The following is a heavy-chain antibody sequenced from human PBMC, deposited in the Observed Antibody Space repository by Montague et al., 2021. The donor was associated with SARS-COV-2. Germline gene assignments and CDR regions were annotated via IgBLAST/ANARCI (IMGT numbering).Heavy chain of an antibody. D-gene: IGHD1-26*01. V-gene: IGHV2-70*20. CDR3: ARGIGWRSRVIFDH. CDR2: IDRDDE. Sequence: PALVKPTQTLTLTCTFSGFSLSTSGMCVSWVRQPPGKALEWLALIDRDDEYYNTSLKTRLTISKDTSKNQVVLTLTNMDPVDTATYFCARGIGWRSRVIFDHWGQGTLVTVSS. J-gene: IGHJ5*02. CDR1: GFSLSTSGMC.